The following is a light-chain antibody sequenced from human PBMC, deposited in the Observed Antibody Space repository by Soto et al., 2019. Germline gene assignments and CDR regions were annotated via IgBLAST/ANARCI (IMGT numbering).Light chain of an antibody. CDR3: HQRQSWPRT. Sequence: EVVLTQSAATLSLCPEVRGTLSCTASQSVSSYLAWYQQKPGQAPRLLIYLTSNRHAGVPSRFSAWGSETDFTLTLRDVQPEDFAVYYCHQRQSWPRTLGQGTKVDI. CDR1: QSVSSY. V-gene: IGKV3-11*01. J-gene: IGKJ1*01. CDR2: LTS.